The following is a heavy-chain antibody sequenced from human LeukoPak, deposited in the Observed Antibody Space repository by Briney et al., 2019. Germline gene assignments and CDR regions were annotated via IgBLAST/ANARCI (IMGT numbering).Heavy chain of an antibody. Sequence: SETLSLTCTVSGGSISSNYWSWIRQPPGKGLEWIGYIYYSGSTNYNPSLKSRVTISVDTSKNQFSLKLSSVTAADTAVYYCARIRDIVVVPAAPYYFDYWGQGTLVTVSS. J-gene: IGHJ4*02. CDR3: ARIRDIVVVPAAPYYFDY. D-gene: IGHD2-2*01. V-gene: IGHV4-59*01. CDR2: IYYSGST. CDR1: GGSISSNY.